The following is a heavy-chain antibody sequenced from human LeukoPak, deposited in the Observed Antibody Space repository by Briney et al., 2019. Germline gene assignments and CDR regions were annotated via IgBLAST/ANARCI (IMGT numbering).Heavy chain of an antibody. D-gene: IGHD5-12*01. V-gene: IGHV4-34*01. CDR3: ASLPRGATMAPLPY. CDR1: GGSFSGYY. J-gene: IGHJ4*02. CDR2: INHSGST. Sequence: SETLSLTCAVYGGSFSGYYWSWIRQPPGKGLEWIGEINHSGSTNYNPSLKSRVTISVDTSKNQFSLKLSSVTAADTAVYYCASLPRGATMAPLPYWGQGTLVTVSS.